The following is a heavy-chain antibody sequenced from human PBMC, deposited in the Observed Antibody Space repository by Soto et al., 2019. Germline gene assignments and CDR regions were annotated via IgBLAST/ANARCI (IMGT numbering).Heavy chain of an antibody. CDR2: ISYDGSNK. Sequence: QVQLVESGGGVVQPGRSLRLSCAASGFTFSSYAMHWVRQAPGKGLEWVAVISYDGSNKYYADSVKGRFTISRDNSKNTLYRQMNSLRAEDTAVYYCARDWSIAARLFDYWGQGTLVTVSS. D-gene: IGHD6-6*01. V-gene: IGHV3-30-3*01. CDR3: ARDWSIAARLFDY. CDR1: GFTFSSYA. J-gene: IGHJ4*02.